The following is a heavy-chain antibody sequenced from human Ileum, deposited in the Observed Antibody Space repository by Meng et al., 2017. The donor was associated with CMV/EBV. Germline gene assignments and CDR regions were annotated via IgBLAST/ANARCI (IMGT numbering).Heavy chain of an antibody. CDR2: ISYDGSNK. Sequence: GESLKISCAASGFTFSSYAMHWVRQAPGKGLEWVAVISYDGSNKYYADAVKGRFTISRDNSKNTLYLQMNSLRAEDTAVYYCARDGAGGFLEWLLDFDYWGQGTLVTVSS. CDR1: GFTFSSYA. V-gene: IGHV3-30-3*01. J-gene: IGHJ4*02. D-gene: IGHD3-3*01. CDR3: ARDGAGGFLEWLLDFDY.